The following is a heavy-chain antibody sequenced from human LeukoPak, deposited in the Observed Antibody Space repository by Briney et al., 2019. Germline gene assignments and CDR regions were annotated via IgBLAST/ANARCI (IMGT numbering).Heavy chain of an antibody. D-gene: IGHD2-2*01. CDR1: GGSISSSSYY. V-gene: IGHV4-39*01. J-gene: IGHJ2*01. Sequence: KPSETLSLTCTVSGGSISSSSYYWGWIRQPPGKGLEWIGSIYYSGSTYYNPSLKSRVTISVDTSKNQFSLKLSSVTAADTAVYYCARHLYCSSTSCYPRSHWYFDLWGRGTLVTVSS. CDR2: IYYSGST. CDR3: ARHLYCSSTSCYPRSHWYFDL.